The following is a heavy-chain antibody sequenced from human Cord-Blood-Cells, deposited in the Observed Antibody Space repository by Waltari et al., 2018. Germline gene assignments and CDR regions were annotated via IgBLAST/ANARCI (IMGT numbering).Heavy chain of an antibody. CDR1: GYTFTSYG. Sequence: QVQLVQSGAEVKKPGASVKVSCKASGYTFTSYGISWVRQAPGQGLEWMGWISAYNGNKNYAQKLQGRVTMTTDTSPSTAYMELRSLRSDDTAVYYCARGPSPVGPAATQPQPFDYWGQGTLVTVSS. CDR3: ARGPSPVGPAATQPQPFDY. V-gene: IGHV1-18*04. J-gene: IGHJ4*02. CDR2: ISAYNGNK. D-gene: IGHD2-2*01.